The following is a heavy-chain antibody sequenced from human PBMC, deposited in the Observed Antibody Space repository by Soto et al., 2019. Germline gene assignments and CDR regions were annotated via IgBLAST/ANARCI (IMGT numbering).Heavy chain of an antibody. Sequence: GGSLRLSCAASGFTFSSYSMNWVRQAPGKGLEWVSSISSSSYIYYADSVKGRFTISRDNAKNSLYLQMNSLRAEDTAVYYCARSGEYSSSWYVWIYYYGMDVWGQGTTVTVSS. CDR1: GFTFSSYS. V-gene: IGHV3-21*01. CDR3: ARSGEYSSSWYVWIYYYGMDV. CDR2: ISSSSYI. D-gene: IGHD6-13*01. J-gene: IGHJ6*02.